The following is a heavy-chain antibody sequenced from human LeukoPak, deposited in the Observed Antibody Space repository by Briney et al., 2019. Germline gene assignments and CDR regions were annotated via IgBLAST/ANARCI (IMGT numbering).Heavy chain of an antibody. Sequence: KPGGSLRLACAASGFTFSTYSMNWVRQAPGKGLEWVSLINSSSSHIYYADSVKGRFTITRDNAKNSLFLQMNSLRAEDTAVYYCARSGGYSWDYWGQGTLVTVSS. CDR1: GFTFSTYS. CDR3: ARSGGYSWDY. D-gene: IGHD5-18*01. J-gene: IGHJ4*02. CDR2: INSSSSHI. V-gene: IGHV3-21*01.